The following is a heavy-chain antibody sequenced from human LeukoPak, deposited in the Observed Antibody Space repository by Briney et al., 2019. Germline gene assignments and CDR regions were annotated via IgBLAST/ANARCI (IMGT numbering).Heavy chain of an antibody. CDR1: GGSISSGGYY. D-gene: IGHD3-10*01. V-gene: IGHV4-31*03. Sequence: PSETLSLTCTVSGGSISSGGYYWSWIRQHPGKGLEWIGYICYSGSAYYNPSLKSRVTISVDTSENQFSLKLSSVTAADTAVYYCARVNYGSATKEDYWGQGTLVTVPS. J-gene: IGHJ4*02. CDR2: ICYSGSA. CDR3: ARVNYGSATKEDY.